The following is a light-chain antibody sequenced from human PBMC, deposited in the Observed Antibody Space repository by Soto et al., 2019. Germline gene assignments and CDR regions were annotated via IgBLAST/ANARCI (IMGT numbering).Light chain of an antibody. CDR2: KAS. V-gene: IGKV1-5*03. Sequence: DIQMTQSPSTLSASVGDRVTITCRASQSISVLLAWYQQKAGKAPNLLISKASMLESGVPSRFSGSGSETEFTLTISGLQPGDSATSYCQQYNSYSPTFGQGTKVEVK. CDR3: QQYNSYSPT. CDR1: QSISVL. J-gene: IGKJ1*01.